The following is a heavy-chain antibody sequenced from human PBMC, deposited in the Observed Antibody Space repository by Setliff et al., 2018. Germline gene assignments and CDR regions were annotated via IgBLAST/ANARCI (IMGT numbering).Heavy chain of an antibody. CDR2: IHASGSP. CDR1: GGSITSGSFY. D-gene: IGHD3-9*01. CDR3: ARERYFDWFFED. V-gene: IGHV4-61*02. J-gene: IGHJ4*01. Sequence: PSETLSLTCTVSGGSITSGSFYWSWIRQPAGKKLEWIGRIHASGSPDYNPSFKSRVTISRDTSTNQFSLKLGSVTAADTAVYYCARERYFDWFFEDWGRGTLVTVS.